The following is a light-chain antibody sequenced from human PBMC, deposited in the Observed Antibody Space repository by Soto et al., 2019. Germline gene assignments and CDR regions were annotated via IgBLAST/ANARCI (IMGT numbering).Light chain of an antibody. CDR3: QQFGNSPRT. V-gene: IGKV3-20*01. J-gene: IGKJ1*01. CDR1: QSVPSTY. Sequence: VLSQSPGRLSLSPGERATLSCRASQSVPSTYFAWYQQKSGQPPRLLISGTSNRATGIPDRFSGSGSGRDFTLTISRLEPEDFAVYFCQQFGNSPRTFGQGTKVEI. CDR2: GTS.